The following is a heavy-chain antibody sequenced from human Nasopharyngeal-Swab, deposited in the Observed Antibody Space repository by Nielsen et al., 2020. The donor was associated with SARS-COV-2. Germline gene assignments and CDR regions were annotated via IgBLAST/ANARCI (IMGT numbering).Heavy chain of an antibody. D-gene: IGHD2-2*01. Sequence: GESLKISCAASGFTFTNCDMHWVRQAPGKGLEWVAVIWNDGTTKKYIDSVKGRFTISRDDSTNTVSLQMNGLRAEDTAVYYCAREMTSDYQMLHGAFDVWGQGALVTVSS. V-gene: IGHV3-33*01. J-gene: IGHJ3*01. CDR1: GFTFTNCD. CDR3: AREMTSDYQMLHGAFDV. CDR2: IWNDGTTK.